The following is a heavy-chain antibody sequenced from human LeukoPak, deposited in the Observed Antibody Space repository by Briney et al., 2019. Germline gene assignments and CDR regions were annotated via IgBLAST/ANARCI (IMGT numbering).Heavy chain of an antibody. J-gene: IGHJ4*02. V-gene: IGHV3-7*03. CDR3: ARREILDY. CDR1: GFTFSSYW. Sequence: PGGSLRLSCGASGFTFSSYWMSWVRQAPGKGLEWVANIKQNGSETYYVDSVKGRFTISRDNAKNSLYLQMNSLRAEDTAVYYCARREILDYRGQGTLVTVSS. CDR2: IKQNGSET.